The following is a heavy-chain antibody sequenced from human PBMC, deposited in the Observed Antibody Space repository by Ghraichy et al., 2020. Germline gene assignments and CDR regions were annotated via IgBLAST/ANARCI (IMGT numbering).Heavy chain of an antibody. CDR2: INRNGVR. Sequence: ESLNISCAVYGGSFSDHHWTWIRRPPGKGLEWIGEINRNGVRTYGPSLKSRVTISADTSKSQLSLKLSFVTAADTAVYYCARIPSGTRHFDFWGLGTPVTVSS. CDR3: ARIPSGTRHFDF. CDR1: GGSFSDHH. D-gene: IGHD3-10*01. V-gene: IGHV4-34*01. J-gene: IGHJ4*02.